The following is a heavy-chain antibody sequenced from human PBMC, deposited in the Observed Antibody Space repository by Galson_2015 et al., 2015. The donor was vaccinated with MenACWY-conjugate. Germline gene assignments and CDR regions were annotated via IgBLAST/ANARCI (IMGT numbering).Heavy chain of an antibody. CDR3: AVYCSSTRCYGASGGY. CDR1: GFTFSSYW. CDR2: INSDGSST. D-gene: IGHD2-2*01. Sequence: SLRLSCAASGFTFSSYWMHWVRQAPGKGLVWVSLINSDGSSTSYADSVKGRFPISRDNAKNTLYLQMNSLRAEDTAVYYCAVYCSSTRCYGASGGYWGQGTLVTVSS. V-gene: IGHV3-74*01. J-gene: IGHJ4*02.